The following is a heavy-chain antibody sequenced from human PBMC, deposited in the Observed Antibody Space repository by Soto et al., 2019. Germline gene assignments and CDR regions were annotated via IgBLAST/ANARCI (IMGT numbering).Heavy chain of an antibody. CDR3: ARDDYDILTGPRDYYYYGMDV. Sequence: GGSLRLSCAASGFTFSSYAMHWVRQAPGKGLEWVAVISYDGSNKYYADSVKGRFTISRDNSNNTLYLQMNSLRAEDTAVYYCARDDYDILTGPRDYYYYGMDVWGQGTTVTVSS. CDR2: ISYDGSNK. D-gene: IGHD3-9*01. J-gene: IGHJ6*02. CDR1: GFTFSSYA. V-gene: IGHV3-30-3*01.